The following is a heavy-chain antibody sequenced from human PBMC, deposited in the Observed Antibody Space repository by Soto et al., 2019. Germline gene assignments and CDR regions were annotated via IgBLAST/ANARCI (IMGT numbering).Heavy chain of an antibody. V-gene: IGHV1-69*01. CDR2: IDPMFDTS. CDR3: ATYPRPYKWIDL. J-gene: IGHJ5*02. Sequence: QVRLEQSGAEVKKPGSSVRVSCQASGGALTSYPIHWVRQAPGQGLEWMGVIDPMFDTSNLAEKFKARVTFTADVSTKTVYMDLTSLRSDDTAVYFCATYPRPYKWIDLWGQGTLLTVSS. CDR1: GGALTSYP. D-gene: IGHD1-1*01.